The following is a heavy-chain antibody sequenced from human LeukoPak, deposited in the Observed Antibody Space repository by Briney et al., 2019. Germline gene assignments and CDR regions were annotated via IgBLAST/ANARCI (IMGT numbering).Heavy chain of an antibody. Sequence: GGSLRLSCTTSGFAFSNYAMTWVRQAPGKGPEWVSGISGFNTYYADSVEGRFTIFRDNSKNVLYLQMDRLRAEDTAVYSCAKDVCTSPRCLLYFDSWGQGTLVTVSS. CDR3: AKDVCTSPRCLLYFDS. CDR2: ISGFNT. V-gene: IGHV3-23*01. J-gene: IGHJ4*02. CDR1: GFAFSNYA. D-gene: IGHD2-8*01.